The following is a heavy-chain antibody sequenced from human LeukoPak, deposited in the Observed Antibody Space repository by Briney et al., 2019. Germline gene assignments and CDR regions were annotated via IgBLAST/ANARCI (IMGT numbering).Heavy chain of an antibody. CDR3: ARRGELRQFDY. V-gene: IGHV3-23*01. D-gene: IGHD1-26*01. Sequence: GGSLRLSCAAPGXTFSNYAMSWVRQAPTKGLESVSAISGSGGSAYSADSVKGRFTISRDNSKNTLFLQMNSLRAEDTALYYCARRGELRQFDYWGQGTLVTVSS. J-gene: IGHJ4*02. CDR1: GXTFSNYA. CDR2: ISGSGGSA.